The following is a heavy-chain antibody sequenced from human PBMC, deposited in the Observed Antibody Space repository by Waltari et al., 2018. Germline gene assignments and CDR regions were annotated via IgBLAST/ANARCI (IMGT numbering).Heavy chain of an antibody. V-gene: IGHV4-59*01. CDR1: GGSISSYY. CDR2: IYSSGST. J-gene: IGHJ6*02. Sequence: QVQLQESGPGLVKPSETLSLTCTVSGGSISSYYWSWIRQSPGKGLEWIGYIYSSGSTNYNPSLKSRVTISVDTSKNQFSLKVTSVTAADTAVYYCARYCRSTTCYSYYYYAMDVWGQGTTVTVSS. D-gene: IGHD2-2*01. CDR3: ARYCRSTTCYSYYYYAMDV.